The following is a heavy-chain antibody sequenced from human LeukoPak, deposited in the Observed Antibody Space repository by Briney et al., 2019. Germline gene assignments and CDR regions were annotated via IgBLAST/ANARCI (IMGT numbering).Heavy chain of an antibody. V-gene: IGHV4-61*01. CDR2: IYYSGST. CDR3: AYHGSWSYNWFDP. Sequence: PSETLSLTSTVSGGSVSSGSYYWSWIRQPPGKGLAWIGYIYYSGSTNYNPSLKSRVTISVDTSKNQFSLKLSSVTAADTAVYYCAYHGSWSYNWFDPWGQGTLVTVSS. CDR1: GGSVSSGSYY. D-gene: IGHD3-10*01. J-gene: IGHJ5*02.